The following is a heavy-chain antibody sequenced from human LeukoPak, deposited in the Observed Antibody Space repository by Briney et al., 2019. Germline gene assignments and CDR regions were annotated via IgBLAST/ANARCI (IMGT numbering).Heavy chain of an antibody. CDR1: GFTFDDYA. Sequence: GGSLRLSCAASGFTFDDYAMHWVRQAPGKGLEWVSGISWNSGSIGYADSVKGRFAISRDNAKNSLYLQMNSLRSEDTAVYYCARGHYYGSGSYCLDWGQGTLVTVSS. J-gene: IGHJ4*02. CDR2: ISWNSGSI. D-gene: IGHD3-10*01. CDR3: ARGHYYGSGSYCLD. V-gene: IGHV3-9*01.